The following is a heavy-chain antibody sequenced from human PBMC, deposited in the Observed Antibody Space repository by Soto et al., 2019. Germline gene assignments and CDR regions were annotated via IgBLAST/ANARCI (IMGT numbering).Heavy chain of an antibody. D-gene: IGHD2-2*01. V-gene: IGHV3-30*18. CDR2: ISYDGSNK. Sequence: QVQLVESGGGVVQPGRSLRLSCAASGFTFSSYGMHWVRQAPGKGLEWVAVISYDGSNKYYADSVQGRFTISRDNSKNTLYLQMNSLRAEDTAVYYCAKVNGRGYCSSTSCHYYYYGMDVWGQGTTVTVSS. CDR1: GFTFSSYG. CDR3: AKVNGRGYCSSTSCHYYYYGMDV. J-gene: IGHJ6*02.